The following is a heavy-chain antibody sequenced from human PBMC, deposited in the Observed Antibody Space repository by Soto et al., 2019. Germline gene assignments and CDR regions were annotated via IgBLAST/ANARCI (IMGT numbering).Heavy chain of an antibody. J-gene: IGHJ3*02. D-gene: IGHD3-10*01. CDR2: TYYSGST. Sequence: QVQLQESGPGLVKPSQTLSLTCTVSGVSMSSGGYYWTWIRQHPGKGLEWIGYTYYSGSTYYNPSLKSRFTISVDTSKNQFSPRLSSVTAADTAVYYCAREEAGAFDIWGQGTMVTVSS. CDR1: GVSMSSGGYY. CDR3: AREEAGAFDI. V-gene: IGHV4-31*03.